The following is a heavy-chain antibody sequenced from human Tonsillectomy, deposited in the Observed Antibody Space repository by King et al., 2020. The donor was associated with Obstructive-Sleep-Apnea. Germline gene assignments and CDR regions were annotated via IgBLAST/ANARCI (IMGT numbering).Heavy chain of an antibody. CDR1: GYSISSGYY. J-gene: IGHJ5*02. CDR2: IYHSGST. D-gene: IGHD5-18*01. V-gene: IGHV4-38-2*02. Sequence: VQLQESGPGLVKPSETLSLTCTVSGYSISSGYYWGWIRQPPGKGLEWIGSIYHSGSTYYNPSLKSRVTISVDTSKNQFSLKLSSWTAADTAVYYCARDGTAMDNNWFDPWGQGTLVTVSS. CDR3: ARDGTAMDNNWFDP.